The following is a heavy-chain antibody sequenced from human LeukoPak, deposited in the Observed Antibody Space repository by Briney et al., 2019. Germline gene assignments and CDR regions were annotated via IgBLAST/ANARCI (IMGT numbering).Heavy chain of an antibody. J-gene: IGHJ5*02. CDR1: GGSISSGSYY. D-gene: IGHD1-26*01. CDR3: ARSSGSYWNWFDP. V-gene: IGHV4-61*01. Sequence: SETLSLTCTVSGGSISSGSYYWSWIRQPPGKGLEWIGYIYYSGSTNYNPSLKSRVTISVDTSKNQFSLKLSSVTAADTAVYYCARSSGSYWNWFDPWGQGTLVTVSS. CDR2: IYYSGST.